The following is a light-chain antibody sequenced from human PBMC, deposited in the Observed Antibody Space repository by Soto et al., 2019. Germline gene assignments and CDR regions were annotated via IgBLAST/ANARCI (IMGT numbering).Light chain of an antibody. CDR2: GAS. CDR1: QRIDNF. V-gene: IGKV1-27*01. CDR3: QKYNSGPRT. Sequence: DIQMAQSPSSLSASVGDRVTITCRASQRIDNFLAWYQQKPGKVPKLLIYGASTLESGVPSRFSASGSGIDFTLTISSPQPEDVATYYCQKYNSGPRTFGQGTKLEI. J-gene: IGKJ1*01.